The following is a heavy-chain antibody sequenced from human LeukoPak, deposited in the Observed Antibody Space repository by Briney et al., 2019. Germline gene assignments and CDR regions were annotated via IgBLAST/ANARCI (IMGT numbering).Heavy chain of an antibody. D-gene: IGHD5-18*01. CDR3: AIRRKFIHAMANEEVDV. V-gene: IGHV1-8*01. CDR1: GYTFTSYD. Sequence: GASVKVSCKASGYTFTSYDINWVRQATGQGLEWMGWMNPNSGNTGYAQKFQGRVTMTRNTSISTAYMELSSLRSEDTAVYYCAIRRKFIHAMANEEVDVWGKGTTVTVSS. CDR2: MNPNSGNT. J-gene: IGHJ6*04.